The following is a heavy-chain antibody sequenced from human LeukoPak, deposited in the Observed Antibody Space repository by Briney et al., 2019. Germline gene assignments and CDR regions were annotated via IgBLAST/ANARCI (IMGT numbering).Heavy chain of an antibody. J-gene: IGHJ3*02. CDR3: ARDGIYSTSFDAYDI. Sequence: ASVKVSCKASGYTFTAYYLHWVRQAPGQGLEWMGWVSPKSGGTSYAQKFQGRVTMTRDTSITTAYMELSSLTSDDRAMYYCARDGIYSTSFDAYDIWGQGTMVTVSS. D-gene: IGHD6-6*01. CDR1: GYTFTAYY. CDR2: VSPKSGGT. V-gene: IGHV1-2*02.